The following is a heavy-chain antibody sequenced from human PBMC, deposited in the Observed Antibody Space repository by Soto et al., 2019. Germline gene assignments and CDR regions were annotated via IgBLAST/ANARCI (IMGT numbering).Heavy chain of an antibody. CDR3: TRDPSSGRRDWYFDL. V-gene: IGHV3-48*03. CDR1: GFTFSTYE. D-gene: IGHD3-22*01. Sequence: GSLTLSCAASGFTFSTYEMNWVRQAPGKGLEWVSYISTSGSTIYYADSVKGRFTISRDNAKNSLYLQMNSLRAEDTAVYYCTRDPSSGRRDWYFDLWGRGTLVTVSS. J-gene: IGHJ2*01. CDR2: ISTSGSTI.